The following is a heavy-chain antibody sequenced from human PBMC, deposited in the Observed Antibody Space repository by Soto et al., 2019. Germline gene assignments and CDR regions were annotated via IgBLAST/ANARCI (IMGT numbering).Heavy chain of an antibody. J-gene: IGHJ6*02. CDR1: GYTFTSYD. V-gene: IGHV1-8*01. Sequence: QVQLVHSGAEVKKPGASVRVSCNASGYTFTSYDANWVRQAPGQGLEWMGWMNANNGRTGYAQNFQARVTMTRDASTCTAYMELSTLGSEDTAVYYCARGKSTAENYYYGLDVWGQGATVIVSS. CDR2: MNANNGRT. CDR3: ARGKSTAENYYYGLDV.